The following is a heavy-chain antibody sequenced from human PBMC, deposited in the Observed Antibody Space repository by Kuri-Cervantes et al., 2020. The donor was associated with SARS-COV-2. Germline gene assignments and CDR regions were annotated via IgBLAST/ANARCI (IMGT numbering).Heavy chain of an antibody. CDR3: VRDGDHWNFDY. CDR2: INPDGSYT. Sequence: GESLKISCAASGFTFSGHWIHWVRQAPGKGLVWVSRINPDGSYTNNADSVKGRYTLSRDNAKNMLFLPMNSLRAEDTAVYYCVRDGDHWNFDYWGHGTRVTVSS. J-gene: IGHJ4*01. D-gene: IGHD1-1*01. CDR1: GFTFSGHW. V-gene: IGHV3-74*01.